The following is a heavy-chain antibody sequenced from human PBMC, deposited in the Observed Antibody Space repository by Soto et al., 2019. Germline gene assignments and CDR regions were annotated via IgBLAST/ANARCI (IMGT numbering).Heavy chain of an antibody. Sequence: PVGSLRLSCAASGFTFSSYSMNWVRQAPGKGLEWVSSISSSSSYIYYADSVKGRFTISRDNAKNSLYLQMNSLRAEDTAVYYCARGGGGYSYGNYYGMDVWGQGTTVTV. CDR3: ARGGGGYSYGNYYGMDV. D-gene: IGHD5-18*01. V-gene: IGHV3-21*01. CDR1: GFTFSSYS. CDR2: ISSSSSYI. J-gene: IGHJ6*02.